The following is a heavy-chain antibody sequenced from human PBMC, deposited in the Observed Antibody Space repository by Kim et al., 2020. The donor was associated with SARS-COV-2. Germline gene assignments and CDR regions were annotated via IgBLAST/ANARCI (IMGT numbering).Heavy chain of an antibody. Sequence: GGSLRLSCAASGFTFSSYSMNWVRQGPGKGLEWISYISGGGDTIYYADSVKGRFTISRDNAKNTLYPQMNSLRDEDTAGYYCARGALGWSIGYWGQGTLVTVSS. J-gene: IGHJ4*02. CDR1: GFTFSSYS. CDR2: ISGGGDTI. V-gene: IGHV3-48*02. D-gene: IGHD1-26*01. CDR3: ARGALGWSIGY.